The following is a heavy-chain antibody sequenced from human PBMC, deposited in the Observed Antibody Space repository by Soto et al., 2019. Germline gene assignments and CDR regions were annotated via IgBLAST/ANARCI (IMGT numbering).Heavy chain of an antibody. Sequence: SETLSLTCTVSGGFIWGWIRQSPDKGLEWIGYIYYSGSTNCNPSPKSRVTISVDTSKNQFSLKLSSVTAADTAVYYCARRYGSAIDYWGQGTLVTVSS. CDR3: ARRYGSAIDY. D-gene: IGHD1-26*01. CDR2: IYYSGST. V-gene: IGHV4-59*08. J-gene: IGHJ4*02. CDR1: GGFI.